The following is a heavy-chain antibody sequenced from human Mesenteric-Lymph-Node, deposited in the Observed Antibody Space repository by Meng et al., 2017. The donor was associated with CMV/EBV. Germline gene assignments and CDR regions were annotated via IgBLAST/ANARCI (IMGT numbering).Heavy chain of an antibody. CDR1: GGSISSSSYY. Sequence: SQTLSLTCTVSGGSISSSSYYWGWIRQPPGKGLEWIGHVYYNGDTTYNPSLKSRVTISIDTSKNQFFLNLNSVTAADTAVYRCARDRSSKYFYYGLDVWGHGTTVTVSS. CDR3: ARDRSSKYFYYGLDV. CDR2: VYYNGDT. J-gene: IGHJ6*02. D-gene: IGHD2-2*01. V-gene: IGHV4-39*07.